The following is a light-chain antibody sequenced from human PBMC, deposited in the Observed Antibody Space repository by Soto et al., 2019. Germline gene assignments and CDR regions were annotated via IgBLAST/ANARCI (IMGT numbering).Light chain of an antibody. Sequence: EGVLTQSPGTLSLSPGERVTLSCRARQSVSSRYLAWYQQKPGQAPRLLIYGTSTRATGIPDRFSGSGSRTDFTLAISRLEPEDFAVDYCQRYGSSPLYTFGQGTKLEIK. CDR3: QRYGSSPLYT. CDR2: GTS. CDR1: QSVSSRY. J-gene: IGKJ2*01. V-gene: IGKV3-20*01.